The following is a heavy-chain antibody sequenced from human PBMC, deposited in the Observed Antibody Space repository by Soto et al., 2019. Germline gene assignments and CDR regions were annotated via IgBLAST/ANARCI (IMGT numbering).Heavy chain of an antibody. J-gene: IGHJ4*02. V-gene: IGHV3-30*18. CDR1: GFTFSSYG. D-gene: IGHD3-10*01. CDR2: ISYDGSNK. CDR3: AKDPTWFGELSDY. Sequence: GGSLRLSCAASGFTFSSYGMHWVRQAPGKGLEWVAVISYDGSNKYYADSVKGRFTISRDNSKNTLYLQMNSLRAEDTAVYYCAKDPTWFGELSDYWGQGTLVTVSS.